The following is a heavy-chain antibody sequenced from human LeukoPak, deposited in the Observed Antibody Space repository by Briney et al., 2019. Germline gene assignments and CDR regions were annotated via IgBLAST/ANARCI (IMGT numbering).Heavy chain of an antibody. CDR1: GFRFSDYY. V-gene: IGHV3-11*04. J-gene: IGHJ4*02. CDR2: ISSPGATI. CDR3: ARGNGPLFYLDY. D-gene: IGHD2-8*01. Sequence: AGSLTLSCVASGFRFSDYYMNWIRQAPGKGLEWISHISSPGATISYADSGKGRLTLSPGHAKNSPYLEVICLRGDGTCVYFCARGNGPLFYLDYWGKGTMVTVSS.